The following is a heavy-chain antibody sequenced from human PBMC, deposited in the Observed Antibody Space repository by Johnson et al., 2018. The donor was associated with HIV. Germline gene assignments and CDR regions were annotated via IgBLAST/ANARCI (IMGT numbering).Heavy chain of an antibody. CDR2: ISYDGSNT. Sequence: QVQLVESGGGVVQPGRSLRLSCAASGFTFSNYAMHWVRQAPGKGLEWVAVISYDGSNTYYADSVKGRFTISRDNSKNTLYLQMNSLRAEDTAVYYCAKGLVTGTTFDAFDIWGQGTMVTVSS. CDR1: GFTFSNYA. CDR3: AKGLVTGTTFDAFDI. J-gene: IGHJ3*02. D-gene: IGHD1-7*01. V-gene: IGHV3-30*04.